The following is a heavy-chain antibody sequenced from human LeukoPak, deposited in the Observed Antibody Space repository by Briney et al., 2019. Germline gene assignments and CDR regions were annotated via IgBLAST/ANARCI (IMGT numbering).Heavy chain of an antibody. CDR1: GFTFSDEG. CDR2: IWYGGSNK. Sequence: PGGSLRLSCAASGFTFSDEGMHWVRQAPGKGLEWVAVIWYGGSNKYYADSVKGRFTISRDNSKNTLYLQMNSLRAEDTAVYYCAKDWRYGDYYFDYWGQGTLVTVSS. J-gene: IGHJ4*02. CDR3: AKDWRYGDYYFDY. V-gene: IGHV3-30*02. D-gene: IGHD4-17*01.